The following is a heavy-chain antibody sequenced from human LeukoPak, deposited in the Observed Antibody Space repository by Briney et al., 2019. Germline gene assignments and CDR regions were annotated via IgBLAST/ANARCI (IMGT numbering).Heavy chain of an antibody. Sequence: PGESLKISCKASGYSFTTYWIGWVRQVPGKGLEWVGIIYPADSTAKYSPSFQGQVTISVDKSISTAYLQWSRLEASDTAMYYCAGQSISSAGDYWGQGTLVTVSS. CDR3: AGQSISSAGDY. CDR2: IYPADSTA. CDR1: GYSFTTYW. J-gene: IGHJ4*02. V-gene: IGHV5-51*01. D-gene: IGHD3-10*01.